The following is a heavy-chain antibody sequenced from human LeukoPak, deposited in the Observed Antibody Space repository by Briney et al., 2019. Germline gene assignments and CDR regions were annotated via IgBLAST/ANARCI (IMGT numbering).Heavy chain of an antibody. D-gene: IGHD3-22*01. Sequence: GGSLRLSCAASGFTFSSYWMHWVRQAPGKGLVWVSRINSDGSSTSYADSVKGRFTISRDNVKNTLYLQMNSLRAEDTAVYYCASPEYYYDSSGYLGYWGQGTLVTVSS. CDR1: GFTFSSYW. J-gene: IGHJ4*02. CDR3: ASPEYYYDSSGYLGY. V-gene: IGHV3-74*01. CDR2: INSDGSST.